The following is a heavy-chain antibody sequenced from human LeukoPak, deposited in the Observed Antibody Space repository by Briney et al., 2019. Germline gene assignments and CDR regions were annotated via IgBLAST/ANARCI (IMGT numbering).Heavy chain of an antibody. Sequence: GGSLRLSCALSGLTFSSYAMSWVRHAPGEGLKWLSAISGNGCSTFCADSVKGRFTIYRDNSKNTLYLQMNSLRAEDTAVYDCAKDVYSSSWSSLDYWGQGTLVTVSS. CDR1: GLTFSSYA. D-gene: IGHD6-13*01. CDR3: AKDVYSSSWSSLDY. V-gene: IGHV3-23*01. J-gene: IGHJ4*02. CDR2: ISGNGCST.